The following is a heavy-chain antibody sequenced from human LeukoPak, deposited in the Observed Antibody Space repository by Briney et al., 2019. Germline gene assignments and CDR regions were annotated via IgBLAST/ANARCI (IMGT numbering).Heavy chain of an antibody. Sequence: SETLSLTCTVSGGSISSYYWSWIRQPAGKGLEWIGRIYISGSTNYNPSLESRVTMSVDTSKSQFSLKLTSVTAADTAVYYCARETSTVTYRIFDYWGQGTLVTVSS. CDR3: ARETSTVTYRIFDY. V-gene: IGHV4-4*07. D-gene: IGHD4-17*01. CDR1: GGSISSYY. CDR2: IYISGST. J-gene: IGHJ4*02.